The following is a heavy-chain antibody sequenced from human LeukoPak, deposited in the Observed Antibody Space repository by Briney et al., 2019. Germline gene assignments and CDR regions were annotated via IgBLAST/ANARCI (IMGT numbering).Heavy chain of an antibody. CDR3: ARQGRGIAARPYNWFDP. J-gene: IGHJ5*02. CDR1: GYSFTSYW. CDR2: IYPGDSDM. V-gene: IGHV5-51*01. D-gene: IGHD6-6*01. Sequence: GESLKISCKGSGYSFTSYWIGWVRQMPGKGLEWMGIIYPGDSDMRYSPSFQGQVTISADKSISTAYLQWSSLKASDTAMYYCARQGRGIAARPYNWFDPWGQGTLVTVSS.